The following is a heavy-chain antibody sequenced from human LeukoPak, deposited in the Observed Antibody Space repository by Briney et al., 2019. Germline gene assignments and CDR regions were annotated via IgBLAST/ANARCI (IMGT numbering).Heavy chain of an antibody. D-gene: IGHD3-16*01. V-gene: IGHV3-21*01. Sequence: GGSLRLSCAASGFTFSSYSMNWVRQAPGKGLEWVSSISSSSSYIYYADSVKGRFTISRDNAKNSLYLQMNSLRAEDTAVYYCARSGGTSTDYYYYYGMDVWGKGTTVTVSS. CDR3: ARSGGTSTDYYYYYGMDV. J-gene: IGHJ6*04. CDR2: ISSSSSYI. CDR1: GFTFSSYS.